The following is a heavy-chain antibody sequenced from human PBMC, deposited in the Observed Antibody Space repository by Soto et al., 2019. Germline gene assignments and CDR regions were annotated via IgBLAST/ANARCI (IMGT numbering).Heavy chain of an antibody. V-gene: IGHV6-1*01. CDR1: GDSVSSSSVT. D-gene: IGHD1-26*01. CDR2: TYYRSKWYN. Sequence: SQTLSLTCAISGDSVSSSSVTWNWIRQSPSRGLEWLGRTYYRSKWYNDYAESVKSRITINPDTSKNQFSLHLNSVTPEDTAVYYYVRLIGNSWLDFWSQGTLVTVSS. J-gene: IGHJ5*01. CDR3: VRLIGNSWLDF.